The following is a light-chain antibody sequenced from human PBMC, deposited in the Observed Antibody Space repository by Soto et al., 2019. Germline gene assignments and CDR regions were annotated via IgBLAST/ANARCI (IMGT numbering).Light chain of an antibody. J-gene: IGLJ1*01. CDR2: EVS. V-gene: IGLV2-11*01. Sequence: QSVLTQPRSVSGSPGQSVAISCTGTSRDVDAYDFVSWYQHHPGKAPKLTISEVSKRPSGVSHRFSGSKSGNTASLTISGLQAEDEADYFCCSFAGSFYVFGTGTKLTVL. CDR3: CSFAGSFYV. CDR1: SRDVDAYDF.